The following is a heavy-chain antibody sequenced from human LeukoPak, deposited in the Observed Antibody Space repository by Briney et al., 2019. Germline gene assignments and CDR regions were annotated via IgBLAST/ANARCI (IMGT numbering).Heavy chain of an antibody. CDR1: GFTFSSYG. CDR2: IRYDGSNK. D-gene: IGHD3-22*01. V-gene: IGHV3-30*02. Sequence: GGSLRLSCAASGFTFSSYGMHWVRQAPGKGLEWVAFIRYDGSNKYYADSVKGRFTISRDNSKNTLYLQMNSLRSDDTAVYYCARIMGYYDSSGYYALRAFDIWGQGTMVTVSS. J-gene: IGHJ3*02. CDR3: ARIMGYYDSSGYYALRAFDI.